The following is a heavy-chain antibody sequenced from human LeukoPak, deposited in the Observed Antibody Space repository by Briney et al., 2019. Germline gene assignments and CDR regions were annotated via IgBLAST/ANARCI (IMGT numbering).Heavy chain of an antibody. V-gene: IGHV4-59*01. CDR2: IYYSGST. J-gene: IGHJ4*02. Sequence: SETLSLTCTVSGGSISSYYWSWIRQPPGKVLEWIGYIYYSGSTNYNPSLKSRVTISVDTSKNQFSLKLSSVTAADTAVYYCARGTVTTDLDYWGQGTLVTVSS. CDR1: GGSISSYY. D-gene: IGHD4-17*01. CDR3: ARGTVTTDLDY.